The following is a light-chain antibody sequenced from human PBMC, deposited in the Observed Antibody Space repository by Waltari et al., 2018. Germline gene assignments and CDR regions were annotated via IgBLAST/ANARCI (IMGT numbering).Light chain of an antibody. J-gene: IGLJ3*02. CDR3: ASWDDSLKVLV. CDR1: SSHTGRSV. V-gene: IGLV1-44*01. Sequence: QSVLTQPPSASGTPGPRVPIPCSGSSSHTGRSVVNWYQQLPGTAPRFLIYNNSPRPSGVPNRFSGSKSGTSASLAISGLRSEDEADYYCASWDDSLKVLVFGGGTTLTVL. CDR2: NNS.